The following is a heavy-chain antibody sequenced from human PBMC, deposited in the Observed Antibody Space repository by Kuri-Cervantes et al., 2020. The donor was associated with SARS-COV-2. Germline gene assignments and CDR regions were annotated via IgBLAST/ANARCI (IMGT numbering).Heavy chain of an antibody. D-gene: IGHD2-2*01. CDR2: IIPILGTA. CDR3: ARDLVVPAASGTDY. Sequence: SVKVSCKASGGTFCSYAISWVRQAPGQGLEWMGRIIPILGTANYAQKFQGRVTITADKSTSTAYMELSSLRSEDTAVYYCARDLVVPAASGTDYWGQGTLVTVSS. J-gene: IGHJ4*02. CDR1: GGTFCSYA. V-gene: IGHV1-69*04.